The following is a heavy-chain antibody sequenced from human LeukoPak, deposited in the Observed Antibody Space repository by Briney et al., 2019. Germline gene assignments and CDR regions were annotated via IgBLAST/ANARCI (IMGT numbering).Heavy chain of an antibody. D-gene: IGHD1-1*01. CDR2: ISGSGGST. CDR1: GFSFSSYA. Sequence: GGSLRLSCAASGFSFSSYAMSWVRQAPGKGREWVSAISGSGGSTYYADSVKGRFTIYRDNSKNTLYLQMNSLRAEDTAVYYCAKGGLERPGYWGQGTLVTVSS. J-gene: IGHJ4*02. CDR3: AKGGLERPGY. V-gene: IGHV3-23*01.